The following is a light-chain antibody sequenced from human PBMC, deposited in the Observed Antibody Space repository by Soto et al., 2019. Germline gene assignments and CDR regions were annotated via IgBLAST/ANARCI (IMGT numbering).Light chain of an antibody. V-gene: IGKV4-1*01. Sequence: DIVMTQSPDSLAVSLGERATINCKSSQNILYRSNNKNCLSWYQQKPGQPPQLLIYWASTRESGVPDRFSGSGSGKDFTLTISSLQAEDVAVYYCQQYYSTSPTFGGGTKVEIK. CDR2: WAS. CDR3: QQYYSTSPT. CDR1: QNILYRSNNKNC. J-gene: IGKJ4*01.